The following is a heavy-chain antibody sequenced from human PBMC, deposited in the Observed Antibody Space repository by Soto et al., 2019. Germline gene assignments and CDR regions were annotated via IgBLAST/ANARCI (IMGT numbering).Heavy chain of an antibody. Sequence: GGSLRLSCAASGFTFSSYGMHWVRQAPGKGLEWVAVISYDGSNKYYADSVKGRFTISRDNSKNTLYLQMNSLRAEDTAVYYCAKDLPPTVTTGSIYYYYYGMDVWGQGTTVTVSS. V-gene: IGHV3-30*18. CDR1: GFTFSSYG. J-gene: IGHJ6*02. CDR2: ISYDGSNK. D-gene: IGHD4-17*01. CDR3: AKDLPPTVTTGSIYYYYYGMDV.